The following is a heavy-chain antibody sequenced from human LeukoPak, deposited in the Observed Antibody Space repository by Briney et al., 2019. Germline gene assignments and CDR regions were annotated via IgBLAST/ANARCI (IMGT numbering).Heavy chain of an antibody. J-gene: IGHJ4*02. V-gene: IGHV3-11*01. CDR2: ISNSDYTV. D-gene: IGHD1-1*01. CDR1: GFTFSNAW. CDR3: ARDLNWTFYLDY. Sequence: GGSLRLSCAASGFTFSNAWMSWVRQAPGKGLEWVSYISNSDYTVYTDSVKGRFTISRDNAKNLLYLQMNSLRAEDTAVYYCARDLNWTFYLDYWGQGILVTVSS.